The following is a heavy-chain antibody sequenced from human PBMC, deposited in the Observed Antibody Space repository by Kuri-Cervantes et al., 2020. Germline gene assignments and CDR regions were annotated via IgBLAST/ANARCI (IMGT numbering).Heavy chain of an antibody. V-gene: IGHV3-23*01. Sequence: GESLKISCAASGFTFSSYAMSWVRQVPGKGLECVSTISGSGGSTFYADSVKGRFTISRDNAKNSLYLQMNSLRDEDTAVYYCARDRPYYYDSSGYWDYWGQGTLVTVSS. CDR3: ARDRPYYYDSSGYWDY. J-gene: IGHJ4*02. CDR2: ISGSGGST. D-gene: IGHD3-22*01. CDR1: GFTFSSYA.